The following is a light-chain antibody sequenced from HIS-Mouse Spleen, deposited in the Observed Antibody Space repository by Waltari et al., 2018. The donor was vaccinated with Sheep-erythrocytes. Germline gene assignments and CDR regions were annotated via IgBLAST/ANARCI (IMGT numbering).Light chain of an antibody. CDR2: EGS. Sequence: QSALTQPASVSGSPGQSITISSTGTSSDVGRYNIVSWYQQHPGKAPKLMIYEGSKRPSGVSNRFSGSKSGNTASLTISGLQAEDEADYYCCSYAGSSTPWVFGGGTKLTVL. J-gene: IGLJ3*02. CDR1: SSDVGRYNI. CDR3: CSYAGSSTPWV. V-gene: IGLV2-23*01.